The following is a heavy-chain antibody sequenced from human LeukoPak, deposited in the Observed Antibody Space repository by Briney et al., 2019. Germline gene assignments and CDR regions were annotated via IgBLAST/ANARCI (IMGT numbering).Heavy chain of an antibody. D-gene: IGHD5-18*01. CDR2: ISPYSGHT. J-gene: IGHJ4*02. V-gene: IGHV1-18*01. CDR1: GYTFSRHA. Sequence: ASVKVSCKASGYTFSRHAFSWVRQAPGHGLEWMGWISPYSGHTQYEQIFQGRVTMTTDTSTSTAYMELRSLRSDDTAVYYCARDGGYSAHDYWGQGTLVTVSS. CDR3: ARDGGYSAHDY.